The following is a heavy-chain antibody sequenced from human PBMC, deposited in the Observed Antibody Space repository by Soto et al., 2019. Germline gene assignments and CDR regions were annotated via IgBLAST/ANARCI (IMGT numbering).Heavy chain of an antibody. D-gene: IGHD6-19*01. CDR1: GYTLTSYA. V-gene: IGHV1-3*01. J-gene: IGHJ4*02. Sequence: QVQLVQSGAEVKKPGASVKVSCKASGYTLTSYAMHWVRQAPGQRLEWMGWINAGNGNTKYSQKLQGRVTITRDTSASTAYMELSSLRSEDTAVYYCARGSSGWGYWGQGTLVTVSS. CDR3: ARGSSGWGY. CDR2: INAGNGNT.